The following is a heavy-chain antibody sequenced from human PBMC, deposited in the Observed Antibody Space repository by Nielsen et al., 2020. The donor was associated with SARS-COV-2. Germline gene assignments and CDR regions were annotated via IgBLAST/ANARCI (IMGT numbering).Heavy chain of an antibody. CDR2: IKQDGSKT. CDR1: GFTFSSYW. CDR3: ARDYSSTSGLDY. J-gene: IGHJ4*02. V-gene: IGHV3-7*03. D-gene: IGHD6-6*01. Sequence: GESLKISCAGSGFTFSSYWMSWVRQAPGKGLEWVGNIKQDGSKTHYVDSLKGRFTISRDNAQKSIYLQMNSLRVEDTAVYYCARDYSSTSGLDYWGQGALVTVSS.